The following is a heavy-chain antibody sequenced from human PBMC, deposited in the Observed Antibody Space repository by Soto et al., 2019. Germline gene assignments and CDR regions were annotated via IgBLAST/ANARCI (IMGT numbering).Heavy chain of an antibody. CDR3: VRDKGDY. CDR1: GYTFTSYH. Sequence: QEQLVQSGAEVKKPGASVKVSCKASGYTFTSYHMYWVRQAPGQGLEWMGIINPSGDSTSYAQKFQGRVTMTRATRTSTVYMELSSLRSEDTPVYYCVRDKGDYWGQGTLVTVSS. J-gene: IGHJ4*02. V-gene: IGHV1-46*01. CDR2: INPSGDST.